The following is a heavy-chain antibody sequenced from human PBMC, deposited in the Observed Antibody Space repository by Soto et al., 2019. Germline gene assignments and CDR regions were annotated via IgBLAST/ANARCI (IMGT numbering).Heavy chain of an antibody. CDR3: AREKVGATGDDDFVI. CDR1: GGSISSYY. CDR2: IYYSGST. D-gene: IGHD1-26*01. J-gene: IGHJ3*02. V-gene: IGHV4-59*01. Sequence: SETLSLTCTVSGGSISSYYWSWIRQPPGKGLEWIGYIYYSGSTNYNPSLKSRVTISVDTSKNQFYLTLSSVSAADTVVYYCAREKVGATGDDDFVIWGQGTMVTVSS.